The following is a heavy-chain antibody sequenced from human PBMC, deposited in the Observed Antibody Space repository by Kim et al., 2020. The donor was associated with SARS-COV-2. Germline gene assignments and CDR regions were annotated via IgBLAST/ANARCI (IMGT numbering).Heavy chain of an antibody. J-gene: IGHJ4*02. CDR1: GFTFSSYW. Sequence: GGSLRLSCAASGFTFSSYWMHWVRQAPGKGLVWVSRINSDGSSTSYADSVKGRFSISRDNAKNTLYLQMNSLGAEDTAVYYCARVLVGGSGYGYWGQGNLVTVSS. D-gene: IGHD1-26*01. V-gene: IGHV3-74*01. CDR2: INSDGSST. CDR3: ARVLVGGSGYGY.